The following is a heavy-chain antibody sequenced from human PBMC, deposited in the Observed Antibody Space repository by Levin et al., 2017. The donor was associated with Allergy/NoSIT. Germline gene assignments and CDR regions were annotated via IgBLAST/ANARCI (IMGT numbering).Heavy chain of an antibody. V-gene: IGHV4-59*01. Sequence: SETLSLTCSVSGDSINSDYWSWIRQPPGKGPEWIGYLYYSGSTNYNPSLKSRVTMSIDKDKNHLSLRLRPVTAAATAVYYCASRRLYWYFDLWGRGTLVTVSS. CDR2: LYYSGST. J-gene: IGHJ2*01. CDR3: ASRRLYWYFDL. CDR1: GDSINSDY.